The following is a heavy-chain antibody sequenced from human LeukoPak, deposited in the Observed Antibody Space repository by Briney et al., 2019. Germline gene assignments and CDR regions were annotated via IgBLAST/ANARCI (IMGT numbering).Heavy chain of an antibody. CDR1: GFTFDDYA. Sequence: PGRSLRLSCAASGFTFDDYAMHWVRQAPGKGLEWVSAISGSGGSTYYADSVKGRFTISRDNSKNTLYLQMNSLRAEDTAVYYCVKVHTYYYDSSGYLGAFDYWGQGTLVTVSS. D-gene: IGHD3-22*01. J-gene: IGHJ4*02. V-gene: IGHV3-23*01. CDR2: ISGSGGST. CDR3: VKVHTYYYDSSGYLGAFDY.